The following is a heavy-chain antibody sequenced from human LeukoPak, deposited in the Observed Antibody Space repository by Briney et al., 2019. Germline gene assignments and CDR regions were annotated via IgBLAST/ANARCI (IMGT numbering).Heavy chain of an antibody. CDR1: GGSISSYY. CDR2: IYYSGST. V-gene: IGHV4-59*12. Sequence: PSETLSLTCTVSGGSISSYYWSWIRQSPGKGLEWIGYIYYSGSTNYNPSLKSRVTISVDTSKNQFSLKLNSVTAADTAVYYCARPLYYYYYMDVWGKGTTVTVSS. J-gene: IGHJ6*03. CDR3: ARPLYYYYYMDV.